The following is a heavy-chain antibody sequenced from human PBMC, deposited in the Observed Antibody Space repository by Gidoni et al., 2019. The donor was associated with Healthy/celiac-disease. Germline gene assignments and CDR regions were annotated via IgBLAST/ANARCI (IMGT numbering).Heavy chain of an antibody. J-gene: IGHJ3*02. Sequence: QGQRVESAGRVLQPGGSLRVSGSAAGGTFSSQGRDWGGQAPGKGLGWGAVISYDGSNKYYADSVKSRFTISRDNSKITLYLQMYSLRAEDTAVYYCAKDRRTYCGGDCYSDAFDIWGQGTMVTVSS. CDR1: GGTFSSQG. CDR2: ISYDGSNK. V-gene: IGHV3-30*18. CDR3: AKDRRTYCGGDCYSDAFDI. D-gene: IGHD2-21*01.